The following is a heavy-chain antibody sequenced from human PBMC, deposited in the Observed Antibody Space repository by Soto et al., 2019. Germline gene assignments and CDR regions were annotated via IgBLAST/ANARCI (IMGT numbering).Heavy chain of an antibody. CDR1: GGSISSCYS. Sequence: SETLSLTCAVSGGSISSCYSWSWIRQPPGKGLEWIGYIYHSGITYYNPSLKSRVTISVDRSKNQFSLKLSSVTAADTAVYYCARGYCSISSCSNWLDPWGQGTLVTVSS. CDR2: IYHSGIT. CDR3: ARGYCSISSCSNWLDP. V-gene: IGHV4-30-2*01. J-gene: IGHJ5*02. D-gene: IGHD2-2*01.